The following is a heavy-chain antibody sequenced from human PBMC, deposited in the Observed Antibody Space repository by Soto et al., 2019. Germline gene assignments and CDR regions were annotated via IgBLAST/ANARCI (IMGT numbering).Heavy chain of an antibody. Sequence: GGSLRLSCAASGFTFSNAWMSWVRQAPGKGLEWVGRIKSKTDGGTTDYAAPVKGRFTISRDDSKNTLYLQMNSLRAEDTAVYYCAKDWLRFLEWLLATPSKPDGMDVWGQGTTVTVSS. D-gene: IGHD3-3*01. CDR1: GFTFSNAW. J-gene: IGHJ6*01. CDR2: IKSKTDGGTT. V-gene: IGHV3-15*01. CDR3: AKDWLRFLEWLLATPSKPDGMDV.